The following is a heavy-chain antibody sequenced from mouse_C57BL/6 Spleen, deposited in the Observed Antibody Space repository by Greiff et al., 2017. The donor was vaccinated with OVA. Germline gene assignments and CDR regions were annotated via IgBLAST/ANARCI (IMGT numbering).Heavy chain of an antibody. CDR2: INPGSGGT. D-gene: IGHD1-1*01. Sequence: QVQLQQSGAELVRPGTSVKVSCKASGYAFTNYLIEWVKQRPGQGLEWIGVINPGSGGTNYNEKFKGKATLTADKSSSTAYMQLSSLTAEDSAVYFCARNFPIYYYGSSDVDYWGQGTTLTVAS. CDR3: ARNFPIYYYGSSDVDY. J-gene: IGHJ2*01. V-gene: IGHV1-54*01. CDR1: GYAFTNYL.